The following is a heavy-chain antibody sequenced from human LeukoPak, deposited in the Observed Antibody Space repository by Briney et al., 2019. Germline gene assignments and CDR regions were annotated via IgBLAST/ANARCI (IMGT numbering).Heavy chain of an antibody. J-gene: IGHJ4*02. Sequence: GVTLRLSCAPSGFTFSRHGMHWVRQAPGKGLEWVAIISNDGSRKYYAHSVEGRFTISRDNSKNTLYLQMDSLRAEDTAVYYCARDRAWNYFDYWGQGTLVTVSS. CDR1: GFTFSRHG. V-gene: IGHV3-30*03. D-gene: IGHD3-3*01. CDR3: ARDRAWNYFDY. CDR2: ISNDGSRK.